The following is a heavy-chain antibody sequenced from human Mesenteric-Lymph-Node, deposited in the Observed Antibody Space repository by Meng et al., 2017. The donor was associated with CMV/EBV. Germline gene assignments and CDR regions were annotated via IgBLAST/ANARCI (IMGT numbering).Heavy chain of an antibody. CDR1: GFTFSSYA. D-gene: IGHD3-10*01. CDR3: AKPHYFPGY. J-gene: IGHJ4*02. CDR2: IVGGGGST. V-gene: IGHV3-23*01. Sequence: GESLKISCAASGFTFSSYAMSWVRQAPGKGLEWVSTIVGGGGSTYYPDSVKGRFTISRDNYKNTLYLQMNSLRAEDTAVYYCAKPHYFPGYWGQGTLVTVSS.